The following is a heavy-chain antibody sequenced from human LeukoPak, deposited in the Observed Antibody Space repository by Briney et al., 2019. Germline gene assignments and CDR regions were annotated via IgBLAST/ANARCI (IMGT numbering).Heavy chain of an antibody. CDR2: ISNNGGYT. Sequence: GGSLRLSCAASGFTFSSSAMSWVRQAPGKGLEWVSAISNNGGYTYYADSVQGRFTISRDNSKSTLCLQMNSLRAEDTAVYYCARGSYYDFWSGYYISVRYFDYWGQGTLVTVSS. D-gene: IGHD3-3*01. J-gene: IGHJ4*02. CDR3: ARGSYYDFWSGYYISVRYFDY. CDR1: GFTFSSSA. V-gene: IGHV3-23*01.